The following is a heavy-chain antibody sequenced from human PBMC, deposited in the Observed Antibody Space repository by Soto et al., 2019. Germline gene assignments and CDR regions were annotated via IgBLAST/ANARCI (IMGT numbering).Heavy chain of an antibody. J-gene: IGHJ4*02. CDR1: GGSISSDSYY. Sequence: PSETLSLTCTVSGGSISSDSYYWSWIRQHPGKGLEWIGCMYYSGNTYYNPSLKSRLTLSIDTSKNQFSLKLNSVTAADTAVYYCVSPEGYYDSSGYTLDYWGQGTPVTVSS. CDR3: VSPEGYYDSSGYTLDY. D-gene: IGHD3-22*01. V-gene: IGHV4-39*01. CDR2: MYYSGNT.